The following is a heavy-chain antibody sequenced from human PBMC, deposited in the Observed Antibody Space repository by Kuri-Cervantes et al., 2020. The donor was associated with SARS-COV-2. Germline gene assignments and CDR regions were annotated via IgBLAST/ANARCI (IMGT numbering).Heavy chain of an antibody. CDR1: GDSISSSRYY. J-gene: IGHJ3*02. D-gene: IGHD3-10*01. CDR2: IYYSGST. CDR3: ASPSDITMVRGVIITGAFDI. V-gene: IGHV4-39*01. Sequence: SETLSLTCTVSGDSISSSRYYWGWIRQPPGKGLEWIGSIYYSGSTYYNPSLRSRVTISVDTSKNQFSLKLSSVTAADTAVYYCASPSDITMVRGVIITGAFDIWGQGTRVTVSS.